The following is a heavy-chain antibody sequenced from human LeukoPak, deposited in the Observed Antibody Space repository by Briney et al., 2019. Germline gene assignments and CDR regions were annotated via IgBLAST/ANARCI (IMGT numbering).Heavy chain of an antibody. Sequence: GGSLRLSCAASKFSFSYYAMNWVRQAPGKGLGWVSAISGSGITAYYADSVKGRFTISRDNSKNTLYLQMNSLRAEDTAVYYCAKDSDGKWLGNAEYFQHWGQGTLVTVSS. CDR1: KFSFSYYA. D-gene: IGHD6-19*01. CDR3: AKDSDGKWLGNAEYFQH. V-gene: IGHV3-23*01. J-gene: IGHJ1*01. CDR2: ISGSGITA.